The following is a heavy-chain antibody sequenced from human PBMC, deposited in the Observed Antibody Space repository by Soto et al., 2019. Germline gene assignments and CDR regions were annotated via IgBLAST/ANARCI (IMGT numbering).Heavy chain of an antibody. J-gene: IGHJ3*02. V-gene: IGHV2-26*01. D-gene: IGHD4-17*01. CDR2: IFSNDEK. CDR3: ARMTTVTKGAFDI. CDR1: GFSLSNARMG. Sequence: QVTLKESGPVLVKPTETLMLTCTVSGFSLSNARMGVSWIRQPPGKALEWLAHIFSNDEKSYSTSLKSRLTISKDTSKSQVVLTMTNMDPVDTATYYCARMTTVTKGAFDIWGQGTMVTVSS.